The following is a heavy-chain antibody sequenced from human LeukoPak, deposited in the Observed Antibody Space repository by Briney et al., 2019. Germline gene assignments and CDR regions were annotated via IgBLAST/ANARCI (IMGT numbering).Heavy chain of an antibody. Sequence: GGSLRLSCAASGFTFSNAWMSWVRQAPGKGLEWVGRIKSKTDGGTTDYAAPVKGRFTISRDDSKNTLYLQMNSLKTEDTAVYYCTIGVIAVAGTESPTTLDYWGQGTLVTVSS. D-gene: IGHD6-19*01. CDR1: GFTFSNAW. V-gene: IGHV3-15*01. J-gene: IGHJ4*02. CDR3: TIGVIAVAGTESPTTLDY. CDR2: IKSKTDGGTT.